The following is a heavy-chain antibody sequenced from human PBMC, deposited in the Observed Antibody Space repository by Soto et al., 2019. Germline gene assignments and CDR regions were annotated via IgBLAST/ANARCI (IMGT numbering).Heavy chain of an antibody. V-gene: IGHV3-23*01. CDR3: AKVPYDFWSGYYPPLYFDY. CDR1: GFTFSSYV. D-gene: IGHD3-3*01. CDR2: ISGSGGST. J-gene: IGHJ4*02. Sequence: EVQLLESGGGLVQPGGSLRLSCAASGFTFSSYVMSWARQAPGKGLEWVSGISGSGGSTYYADSVKGRFTISRDNSKNTLYLQMNSLRAEDTAVYYCAKVPYDFWSGYYPPLYFDYWGQGTLVTVSS.